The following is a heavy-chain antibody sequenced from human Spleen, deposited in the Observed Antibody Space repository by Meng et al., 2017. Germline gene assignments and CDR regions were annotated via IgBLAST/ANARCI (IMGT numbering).Heavy chain of an antibody. CDR3: ARGRVVVAATPSDY. CDR1: GFNFSSYS. J-gene: IGHJ4*02. CDR2: ISSSS. Sequence: EVQLVESGGGLVKPGGSLRLSCAASGFNFSSYSMHWVRQAPGKGLEWVSSISSSSDYADSVKGRFTISRDNAKNSLYLQMNSLRAEDTAMYYCARGRVVVAATPSDYWGQGTLVTVSS. D-gene: IGHD2-15*01. V-gene: IGHV3-21*01.